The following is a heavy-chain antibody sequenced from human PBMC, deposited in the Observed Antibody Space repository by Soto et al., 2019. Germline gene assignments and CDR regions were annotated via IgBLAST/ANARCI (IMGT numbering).Heavy chain of an antibody. J-gene: IGHJ6*02. Sequence: GASVKVSCKASGGTFSSYAISWVRQAPGQGLEWMGGIIPIFGTANYAQKFQGRVTITADESTSTAYMELSSLRSEDTAVYYCARVAPITLLKYYYYGMDVWGQGTTVTVSS. V-gene: IGHV1-69*13. CDR2: IIPIFGTA. D-gene: IGHD1-20*01. CDR1: GGTFSSYA. CDR3: ARVAPITLLKYYYYGMDV.